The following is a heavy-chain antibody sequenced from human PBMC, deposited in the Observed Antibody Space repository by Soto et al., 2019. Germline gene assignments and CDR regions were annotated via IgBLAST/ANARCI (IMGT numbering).Heavy chain of an antibody. D-gene: IGHD3-3*01. Sequence: QVQLVQSGAEVKKPGASVMLSCKASGYTFTSYYMHWVRQAPGQGLEWMGIINPDDGSTRYAQKFQGRVTMTRDTSTRTFHMELSSLRSEDTAMYYCAKAPRGGVIITTYSAHIDYWGQGTLVTVSS. V-gene: IGHV1-46*01. CDR1: GYTFTSYY. CDR3: AKAPRGGVIITTYSAHIDY. CDR2: INPDDGST. J-gene: IGHJ4*02.